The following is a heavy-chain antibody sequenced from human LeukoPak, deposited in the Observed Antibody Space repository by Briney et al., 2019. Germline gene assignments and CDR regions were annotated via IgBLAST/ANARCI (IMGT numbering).Heavy chain of an antibody. J-gene: IGHJ5*02. Sequence: GASVKVSCKASGGTFSSYAISWVRQAPGQGLEWMGGIIPIFGTANYAQKFRGRVTITADKSTSTAYMELRSLRSDDTAVYYCARDYGDYAVRWFDPWGQGTLVTVSS. V-gene: IGHV1-69*06. CDR1: GGTFSSYA. CDR3: ARDYGDYAVRWFDP. D-gene: IGHD4-17*01. CDR2: IIPIFGTA.